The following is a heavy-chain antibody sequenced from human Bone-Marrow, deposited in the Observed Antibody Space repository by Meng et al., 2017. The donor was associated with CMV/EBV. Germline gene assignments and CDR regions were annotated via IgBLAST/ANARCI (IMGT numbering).Heavy chain of an antibody. CDR3: TRDRVEYSGSYLPNVVDY. V-gene: IGHV3-49*04. J-gene: IGHJ4*02. CDR1: GFTFGDYA. CDR2: IRSKRYGGTP. D-gene: IGHD1-26*01. Sequence: GESLKISCTTSGFTFGDYALSWVRQAPGKGLEWLGFIRSKRYGGTPVYAASVRGRFTFSREDSKSSAYLQMNSLKTEDTAVYYCTRDRVEYSGSYLPNVVDYWGQGTLVTASS.